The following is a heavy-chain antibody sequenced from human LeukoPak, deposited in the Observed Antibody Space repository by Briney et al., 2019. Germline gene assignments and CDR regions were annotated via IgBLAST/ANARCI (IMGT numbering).Heavy chain of an antibody. Sequence: GASVKVSCKVSGYTLTELSMHWVRQAPGKGLEWMGGFDPEDGETIYAQKFQDWVTMTRDTSISTVYMELNRLKSDDTAVYYCARWELSGEGRYFDYWGQGTLVTVSS. CDR1: GYTLTELS. CDR3: ARWELSGEGRYFDY. D-gene: IGHD1-26*01. CDR2: FDPEDGET. V-gene: IGHV1-24*01. J-gene: IGHJ4*02.